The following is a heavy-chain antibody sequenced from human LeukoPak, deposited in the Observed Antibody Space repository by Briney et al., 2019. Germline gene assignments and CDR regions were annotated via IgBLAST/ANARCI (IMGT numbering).Heavy chain of an antibody. CDR1: GSTFTSYY. CDR3: AGERVLRFLEWPPDY. Sequence: GASVKVSCKASGSTFTSYYMHWVRQAPGQGLEWMGIINASGGSTIYAQKFQGRVTMTRDTSTSTVYMELSSLRSEDTAVYYWAGERVLRFLEWPPDYWGQGPLVTVSS. CDR2: INASGGST. J-gene: IGHJ4*02. D-gene: IGHD3-3*01. V-gene: IGHV1-46*01.